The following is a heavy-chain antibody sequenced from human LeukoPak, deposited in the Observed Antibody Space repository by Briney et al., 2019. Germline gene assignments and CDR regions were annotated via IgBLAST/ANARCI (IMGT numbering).Heavy chain of an antibody. V-gene: IGHV1-2*02. CDR2: INPNSGGT. D-gene: IGHD5-12*01. J-gene: IGHJ4*02. CDR1: GYTFTGYY. CDR3: SKAVRTYSSSFEY. Sequence: GASVKVSCKASGYTFTGYYMHWVRQAPGQGLGWMGWINPNSGGTHYAQSFQGRVTMTRDTSINTAYLELNSLRSDDTAVYYCSKAVRTYSSSFEYWGQGTLVTVSS.